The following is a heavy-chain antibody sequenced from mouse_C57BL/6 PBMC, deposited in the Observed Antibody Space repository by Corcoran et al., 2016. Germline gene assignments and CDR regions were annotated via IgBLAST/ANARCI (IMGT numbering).Heavy chain of an antibody. CDR3: ARGYGDYDAYFDY. J-gene: IGHJ2*01. V-gene: IGHV9-3*01. D-gene: IGHD2-4*01. Sequence: QIQLVQSGPELKKPGETVKISCKASGYTFTTYGMSWVKQAPGKGLKWMGWINTYSGVPTYADDFKGRFAFSLETSASTAYLQINNLKNEDTATYVCARGYGDYDAYFDYWGRGTTLTVTS. CDR2: INTYSGVP. CDR1: GYTFTTYG.